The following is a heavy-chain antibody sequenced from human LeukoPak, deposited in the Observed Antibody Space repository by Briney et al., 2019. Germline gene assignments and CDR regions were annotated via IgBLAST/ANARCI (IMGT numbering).Heavy chain of an antibody. D-gene: IGHD6-13*01. V-gene: IGHV3-23*01. Sequence: PGRSLRLSCAASGFTFSSYAMTWVRQAPGRGLEWVSSVDGGGGGTYYADSVKGRFTISRDNSKDTLYLQMNGLRAEDTAVYFCAKQSAGSAAWYSLHYDFWGQGTPVTVSS. J-gene: IGHJ4*02. CDR1: GFTFSSYA. CDR3: AKQSAGSAAWYSLHYDF. CDR2: VDGGGGGT.